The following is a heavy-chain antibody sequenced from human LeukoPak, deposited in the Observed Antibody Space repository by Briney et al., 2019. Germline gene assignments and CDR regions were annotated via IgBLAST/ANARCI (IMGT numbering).Heavy chain of an antibody. CDR2: IYYSGST. V-gene: IGHV4-59*08. CDR1: GGSISTYY. CDR3: ARNGGYASPFDS. Sequence: PSETLSLTCTVSGGSISTYYWSWIRQPPGNGLEWIGYIYYSGSTNYNPSLKSRVTISVDTSKNQFSLKLNSVTAADTAVYYCARNGGYASPFDSWGQGTLVTVSS. D-gene: IGHD5-12*01. J-gene: IGHJ4*02.